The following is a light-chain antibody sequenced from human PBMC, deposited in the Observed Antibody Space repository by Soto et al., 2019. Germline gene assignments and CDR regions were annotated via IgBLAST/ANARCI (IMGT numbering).Light chain of an antibody. CDR1: SGHSSYA. J-gene: IGLJ2*01. V-gene: IGLV4-69*01. Sequence: QLVLTQSPSASASLGASVKLTCTLSSGHSSYAIAWHQQQPEKGPRYLMILNSDGSHSKGDGIPDRFSGSSSGAERYLTISSLQSEDEADYYCQTWGTGIPVFGGGIKVTVL. CDR2: LNSDGSH. CDR3: QTWGTGIPV.